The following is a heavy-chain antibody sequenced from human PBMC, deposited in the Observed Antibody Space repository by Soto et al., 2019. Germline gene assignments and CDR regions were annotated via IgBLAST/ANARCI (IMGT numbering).Heavy chain of an antibody. V-gene: IGHV4-59*01. Sequence: SETLSLTCTVSGGSISSYYWSWIRQPPGKGLEWIGYIYSSGTTNYNPSLKSRVSISVDTSKNQVSLKLSSVTVADTAVYSCARYYTNTWTYWGPWGQGTLVTVSS. CDR3: ARYYTNTWTYWGP. CDR1: GGSISSYY. CDR2: IYSSGTT. D-gene: IGHD1-7*01. J-gene: IGHJ5*02.